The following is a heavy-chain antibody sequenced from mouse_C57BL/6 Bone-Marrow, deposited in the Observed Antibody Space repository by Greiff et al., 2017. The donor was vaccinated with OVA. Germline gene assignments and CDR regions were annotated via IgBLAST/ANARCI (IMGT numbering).Heavy chain of an antibody. CDR3: AREGVYDYDPLYYAMDY. D-gene: IGHD2-4*01. CDR2: IYPGSGST. CDR1: GYTFTSYW. V-gene: IGHV1-55*01. Sequence: QVQLQQPGAELVKPGASVKMSCKASGYTFTSYWITWVKQRPGQGLEWIGDIYPGSGSTNYNEKFKSKATLTVDTSSSTAYMQLSSLTSEDSAVYYCAREGVYDYDPLYYAMDYWGQGTSVTVSS. J-gene: IGHJ4*01.